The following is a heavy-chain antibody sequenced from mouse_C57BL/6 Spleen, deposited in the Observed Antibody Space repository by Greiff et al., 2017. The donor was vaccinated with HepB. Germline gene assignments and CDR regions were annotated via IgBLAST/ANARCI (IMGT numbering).Heavy chain of an antibody. Sequence: QVQLQQPGAELVRPGSSVKLSCKASGYTFTSYWMPWVKQRPIQGLEWIGNIDPSDSDTHYNQKFKDKATLTVDKSSSTAYMQLGNLTSEDSAVCCCAILSGTFAYWGQGTLVTVSA. V-gene: IGHV1-52*01. CDR3: AILSGTFAY. D-gene: IGHD4-1*01. J-gene: IGHJ3*01. CDR2: IDPSDSDT. CDR1: GYTFTSYW.